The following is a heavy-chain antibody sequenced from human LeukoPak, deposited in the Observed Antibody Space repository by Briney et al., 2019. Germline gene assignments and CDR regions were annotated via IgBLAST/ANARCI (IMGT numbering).Heavy chain of an antibody. V-gene: IGHV3-43*01. CDR2: ITWDGGTT. J-gene: IGHJ4*02. D-gene: IGHD5-12*01. Sequence: PGGSLRLSCAASGFRFDDYTMHWVRQAPGKGLEWVSLITWDGGTTYYADSVQGRFTISRDNSKNSLYLHMNSLRTEDTAFYYCAKDMTPPYSGCDWGGFDYWGQGTLVTVSS. CDR1: GFRFDDYT. CDR3: AKDMTPPYSGCDWGGFDY.